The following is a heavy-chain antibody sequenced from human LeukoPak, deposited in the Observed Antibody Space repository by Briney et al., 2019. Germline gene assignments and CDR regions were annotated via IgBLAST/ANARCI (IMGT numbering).Heavy chain of an antibody. CDR3: ARKQTGTMYDV. Sequence: SETLSLTCIVPGGSISSSSYYWAWIRQSPGKGLEWIGTFSSGGSAYYNPSLTSRVSISKDTSDNQFSPRLYSVTAADTAVYYCARKQTGTMYDVWGQGTQVTVSS. CDR2: FSSGGSA. CDR1: GGSISSSSYY. J-gene: IGHJ4*02. V-gene: IGHV4-39*07. D-gene: IGHD1-7*01.